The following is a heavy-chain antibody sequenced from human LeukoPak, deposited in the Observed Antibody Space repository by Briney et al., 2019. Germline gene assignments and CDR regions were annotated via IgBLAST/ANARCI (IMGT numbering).Heavy chain of an antibody. CDR1: GYTFTGYY. J-gene: IGHJ4*02. Sequence: SVKVSYKASGYTFTGYYMHWVRQAPGQGLEWMGGIIPIFGTANYAQKFQGRVTITTDESTSTAYMELSSLRSEDTAVYYCATNDYGDWMLFDYWGQGTLVTVSS. V-gene: IGHV1-69*05. CDR2: IIPIFGTA. CDR3: ATNDYGDWMLFDY. D-gene: IGHD4-17*01.